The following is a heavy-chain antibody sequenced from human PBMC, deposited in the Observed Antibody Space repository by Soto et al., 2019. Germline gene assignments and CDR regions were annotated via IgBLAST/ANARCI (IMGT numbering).Heavy chain of an antibody. CDR1: GGSISSSVYS. D-gene: IGHD4-17*01. CDR3: ARHLDSGGNVYLDY. Sequence: SETLSLTCSVSGGSISSSVYSWGWIRQPPGKGLEVLGSMYSSVNHYYGPSLKSPVTISADMSKNHFSLKLSSVTAADTAVYYCARHLDSGGNVYLDYWGQGTLVTVAS. V-gene: IGHV4-39*01. J-gene: IGHJ4*02. CDR2: MYSSVNH.